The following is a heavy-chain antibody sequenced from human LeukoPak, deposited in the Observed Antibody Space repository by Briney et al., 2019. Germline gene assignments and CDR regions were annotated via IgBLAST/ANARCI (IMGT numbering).Heavy chain of an antibody. CDR3: ASRWGSSGFYGMDV. CDR1: GGTFSSYA. CDR2: IIPILGIA. J-gene: IGHJ6*02. D-gene: IGHD3-16*01. Sequence: ASVKVSCKASGGTFSSYAISWVRQAPGQGLEWMGRIIPILGIANYAQKFQGRVTITADKSTSTAYMELSSLRSEDTAVYYCASRWGSSGFYGMDVWGQGTTVTVSS. V-gene: IGHV1-69*04.